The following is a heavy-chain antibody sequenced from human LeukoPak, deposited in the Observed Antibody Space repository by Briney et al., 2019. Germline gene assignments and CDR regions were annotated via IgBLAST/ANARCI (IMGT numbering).Heavy chain of an antibody. CDR2: IYYTEST. CDR1: GGSISSSSYY. D-gene: IGHD3-3*01. J-gene: IGHJ3*02. V-gene: IGHV4-39*01. Sequence: SETLSLTCTVSGGSISSSSYYWGWIRQPPGKGLEWIGSIYYTESTYYNPSLKSRVTISVDTSKNQFSPKLSSVTAADTAVYYCARRNYDVLSGYYDAFDIWDQGTMVTVSS. CDR3: ARRNYDVLSGYYDAFDI.